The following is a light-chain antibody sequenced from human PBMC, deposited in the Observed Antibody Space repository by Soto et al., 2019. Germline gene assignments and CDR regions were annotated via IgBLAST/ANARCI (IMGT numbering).Light chain of an antibody. CDR2: KAS. CDR3: QQYNSYPWT. Sequence: DIQMTQSPSTLSASVGDRVTITCRASQYIADWLAWYQQKPGKVPKLLISKASSLESGLPSRFSGSGSGREXXXXISXXQPDDFATYYCQQYNSYPWTFGQGTKVEIK. V-gene: IGKV1-5*03. J-gene: IGKJ1*01. CDR1: QYIADW.